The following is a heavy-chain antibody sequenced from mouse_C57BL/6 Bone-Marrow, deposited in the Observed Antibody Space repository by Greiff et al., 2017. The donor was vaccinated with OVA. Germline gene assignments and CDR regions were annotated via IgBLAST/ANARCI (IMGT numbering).Heavy chain of an antibody. V-gene: IGHV1-50*01. Sequence: VQLQQPGAELVKPGASVKLSCKASGYTFTSYWMQWVKQRPGQGLEWIGEIDPSDSYTNYNQKFKGKATLTVDTSSSTAYMQLSSLTSEDSAVYYCARYYYGSSYPYWYFDVWGTGTTVTVSS. CDR3: ARYYYGSSYPYWYFDV. CDR1: GYTFTSYW. CDR2: IDPSDSYT. D-gene: IGHD1-1*01. J-gene: IGHJ1*03.